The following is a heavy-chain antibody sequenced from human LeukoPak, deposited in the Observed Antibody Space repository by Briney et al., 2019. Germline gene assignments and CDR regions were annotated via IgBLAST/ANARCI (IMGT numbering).Heavy chain of an antibody. CDR2: ISGSGGST. CDR3: AKALLTGFYKNAFDI. CDR1: GFTFSSYA. J-gene: IGHJ3*02. Sequence: GGSLRLSCAASGFTFSSYAMSWVRQAPGKGLEWVSAISGSGGSTYYADSVKGRFTISRDNSKNTLFLQMNSLRTEDTAVYYCAKALLTGFYKNAFDIWGQGTMVTVSS. D-gene: IGHD3-9*01. V-gene: IGHV3-23*01.